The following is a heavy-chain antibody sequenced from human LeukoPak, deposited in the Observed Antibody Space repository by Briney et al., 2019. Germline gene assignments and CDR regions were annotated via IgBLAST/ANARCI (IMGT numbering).Heavy chain of an antibody. D-gene: IGHD3-22*01. Sequence: SETLSLTCTVSGGSISSHYWSWIRQPPGKGLEWIGYIYYSGSTNYNPSLKSRVTISVDTSKNQFSLRLSSVTAADTAVYYCARTIYYYDRSGSFNYYYYMDVWGKGTTVTISS. CDR2: IYYSGST. J-gene: IGHJ6*03. CDR3: ARTIYYYDRSGSFNYYYYMDV. CDR1: GGSISSHY. V-gene: IGHV4-59*11.